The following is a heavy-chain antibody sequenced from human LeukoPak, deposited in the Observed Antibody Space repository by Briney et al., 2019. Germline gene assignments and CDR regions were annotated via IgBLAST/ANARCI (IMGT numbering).Heavy chain of an antibody. Sequence: PGGSLRLSCSASRFSFTTHAMHWVRQAPGKGLEYVSAVNSNGDTTYYADSVKGRFTISRDNSKNTLYLQMSNLRAEDTAVYYCVKGTGTKYYYYGVDVWGQGTTVTVSS. CDR2: VNSNGDTT. J-gene: IGHJ6*02. V-gene: IGHV3-64D*06. CDR1: RFSFTTHA. CDR3: VKGTGTKYYYYGVDV. D-gene: IGHD2-2*01.